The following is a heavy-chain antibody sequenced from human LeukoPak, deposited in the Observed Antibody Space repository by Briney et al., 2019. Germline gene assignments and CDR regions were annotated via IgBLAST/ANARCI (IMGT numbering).Heavy chain of an antibody. CDR1: GFTFSSYW. CDR3: ARSRGQWLLQGHFDY. CDR2: INSDGSST. V-gene: IGHV3-74*01. J-gene: IGHJ4*02. D-gene: IGHD6-19*01. Sequence: GGSLRLSCAASGFTFSSYWMHWVRQAPGKGMVWVSRINSDGSSTSYADSVKGRFTISRDNAKNTLYLQMNSLRAEDTAVYYCARSRGQWLLQGHFDYWGQGTLVTVSS.